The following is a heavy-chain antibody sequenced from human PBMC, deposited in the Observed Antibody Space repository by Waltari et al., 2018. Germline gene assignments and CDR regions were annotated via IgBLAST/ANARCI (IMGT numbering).Heavy chain of an antibody. CDR3: ARDYCDRTYCHGMDV. CDR1: EFTFSSYA. J-gene: IGHJ6*02. V-gene: IGHV3-30*04. CDR2: ISYNGRNI. D-gene: IGHD3-22*01. Sequence: QVQLVESGGGVVQPGRSLRLSCLASEFTFSSYASHWVRQAPGKGLEWVAVISYNGRNIYYVDSVKGRFTISRDNSKKTLYMQMNSLRAEDTAVYYCARDYCDRTYCHGMDVWGQGTTVTVFS.